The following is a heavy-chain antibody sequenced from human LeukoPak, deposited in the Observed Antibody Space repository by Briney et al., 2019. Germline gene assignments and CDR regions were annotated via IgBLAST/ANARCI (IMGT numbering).Heavy chain of an antibody. CDR2: IYYSGST. CDR1: GGSISSSSYY. V-gene: IGHV4-39*07. CDR3: ARDPRLRGQPTTYFDY. Sequence: PSETLSLTCTVSGGSISSSSYYWGWIRQPPGKGLEWIGSIYYSGSTYYNPSLKSRVTISVDTSKNQFSLKLSSVTAADTAVYYCARDPRLRGQPTTYFDYWGQGTLVTVSS. D-gene: IGHD3-10*01. J-gene: IGHJ4*02.